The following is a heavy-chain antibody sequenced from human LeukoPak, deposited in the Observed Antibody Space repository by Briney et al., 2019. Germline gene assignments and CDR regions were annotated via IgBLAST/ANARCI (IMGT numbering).Heavy chain of an antibody. CDR3: ARGIDYGDYDETPDAFDI. V-gene: IGHV3-53*01. CDR1: GFTVSSNY. J-gene: IGHJ3*02. CDR2: IYSGGST. Sequence: GGSLRLSCAASGFTVSSNYMSWVRQAPGKGLEWVSVIYSGGSTYYADSVKGRFTISRDNSKNTLYLQMNSLRAEDTAVYYCARGIDYGDYDETPDAFDIWGQGTMVTVSS. D-gene: IGHD4-17*01.